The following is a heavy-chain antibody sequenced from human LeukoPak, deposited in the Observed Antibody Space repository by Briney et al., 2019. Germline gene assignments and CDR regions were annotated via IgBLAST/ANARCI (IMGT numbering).Heavy chain of an antibody. J-gene: IGHJ4*02. V-gene: IGHV3-53*01. Sequence: GGSLRLSCAASGFTFSSYTMNWVRQAPGKGLEWVSVTYSGGSTYYADSVKGRFTISRDNSKNTLYLQMNSLRAEDTAVYYCARDSYGSGSSYFDYWGQGTLVTVSS. CDR2: TYSGGST. CDR3: ARDSYGSGSSYFDY. D-gene: IGHD3-10*01. CDR1: GFTFSSYT.